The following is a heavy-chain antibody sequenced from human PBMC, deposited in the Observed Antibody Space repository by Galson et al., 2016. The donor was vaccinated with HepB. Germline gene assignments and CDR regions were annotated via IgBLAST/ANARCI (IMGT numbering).Heavy chain of an antibody. V-gene: IGHV3-23*05. CDR2: VTSGGSA. Sequence: SLRLSCAASGFTFGTYTMSWVRQAPGKGLEWISGVTSGGSAYYADTVKGGFTISRDNSKNTLYLQMNSLSAEDTAVYYCARQDRRVDSGIVVALGAFDIWGQGTVVTVSS. J-gene: IGHJ3*02. CDR1: GFTFGTYT. CDR3: ARQDRRVDSGIVVALGAFDI. D-gene: IGHD3-22*01.